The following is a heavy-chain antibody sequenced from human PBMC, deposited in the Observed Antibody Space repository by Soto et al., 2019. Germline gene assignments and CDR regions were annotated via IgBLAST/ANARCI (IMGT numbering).Heavy chain of an antibody. V-gene: IGHV3-33*01. CDR1: GFTFSSYG. J-gene: IGHJ4*02. D-gene: IGHD6-6*01. CDR2: IWYDGSNK. Sequence: QVQLVESGGGVVQPGRSLRLSCAASGFTFSSYGMHWVGQAPGKGLEWGAVIWYDGSNKYYADSVKGRFTISRDNSKNTLYLQMNSLRAEDTAVYYCARGDLIAARKPQDYWGQGTLVTVSS. CDR3: ARGDLIAARKPQDY.